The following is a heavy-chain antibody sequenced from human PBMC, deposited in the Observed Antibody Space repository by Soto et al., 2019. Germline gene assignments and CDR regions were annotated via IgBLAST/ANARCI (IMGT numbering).Heavy chain of an antibody. CDR3: ARGGGRDIYSCYDYIDYYGMNV. D-gene: IGHD5-12*01. CDR1: GFTFSSYW. V-gene: IGHV3-7*05. J-gene: IGHJ6*02. Sequence: EVQLVESGGGLVQPGGSLRLSCAASGFTFSSYWMSWVRQAPGKGLEWVANIKQDGSEKYYVDSVKGRFTISRDNAKNSLYLQMNSLRAEDTAVYYCARGGGRDIYSCYDYIDYYGMNVWGQGTTVTVSS. CDR2: IKQDGSEK.